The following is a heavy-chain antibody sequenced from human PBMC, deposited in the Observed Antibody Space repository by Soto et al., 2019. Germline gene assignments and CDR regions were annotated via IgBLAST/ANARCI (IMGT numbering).Heavy chain of an antibody. Sequence: QVQLVQSGAEVKKPGSSVKVSCKASGGTFSSYAISWVRQAPGQGLEWMGGIIPIFGTANYAQKFQGRVTITADEATSTAYMELSSLRSEDTAVYYGARAGGSSYEWGKVVYFDYWGQGTLVTVSS. J-gene: IGHJ4*02. CDR1: GGTFSSYA. CDR2: IIPIFGTA. CDR3: ARAGGSSYEWGKVVYFDY. D-gene: IGHD6-13*01. V-gene: IGHV1-69*01.